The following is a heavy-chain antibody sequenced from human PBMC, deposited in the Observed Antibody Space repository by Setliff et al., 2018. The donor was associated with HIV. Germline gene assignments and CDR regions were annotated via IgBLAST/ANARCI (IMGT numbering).Heavy chain of an antibody. CDR3: ARDAPRNTEAAPGY. J-gene: IGHJ4*02. D-gene: IGHD6-6*01. Sequence: GASVKVSCKSSGYTFTDYFMHWVRQAPGQGLEWMGWMSPDNANTRISQRFRGSVTMTRDRSINTAYMEFSGLTSDDTAVYYCARDAPRNTEAAPGYWGQGTLVTVSS. V-gene: IGHV1-2*02. CDR2: MSPDNANT. CDR1: GYTFTDYF.